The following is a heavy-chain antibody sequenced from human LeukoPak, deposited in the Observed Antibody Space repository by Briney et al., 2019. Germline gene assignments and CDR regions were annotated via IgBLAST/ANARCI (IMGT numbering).Heavy chain of an antibody. D-gene: IGHD3-9*01. J-gene: IGHJ3*02. CDR1: GGSMSDHY. CDR3: ARDLDILTGYYLDAFDI. V-gene: IGHV4-4*09. Sequence: SETLSLTCTVSGGSMSDHYWSWIRQSPGKGLEWIGYIYTSGHTDYNPSLKSRVTISVDTSKNQFFLKLRSVTAADTAVYYCARDLDILTGYYLDAFDIWGQGTMVTVSS. CDR2: IYTSGHT.